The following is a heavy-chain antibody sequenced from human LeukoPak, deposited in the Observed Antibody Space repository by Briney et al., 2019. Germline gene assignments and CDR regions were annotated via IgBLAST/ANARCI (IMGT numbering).Heavy chain of an antibody. CDR3: ARDSYGSGSVDY. Sequence: SETLSLTCTVSGGSIRSGGYYWSWVRQHPGKGRERIGYIYYSGSTYYNPSLKSRVTISVDTSKNQFSLKLSSVTAADTAVYYCARDSYGSGSVDYCVQGTLVTVSS. V-gene: IGHV4-31*03. CDR1: GGSIRSGGYY. CDR2: IYYSGST. D-gene: IGHD3-10*01. J-gene: IGHJ4*02.